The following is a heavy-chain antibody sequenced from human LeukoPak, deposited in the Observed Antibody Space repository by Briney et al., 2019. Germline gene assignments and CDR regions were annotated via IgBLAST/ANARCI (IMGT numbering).Heavy chain of an antibody. CDR3: ARYLHRSACQGHGWFDP. V-gene: IGHV4-59*01. CDR2: IHYSGST. CDR1: GDSITSYH. Sequence: PSETLSLTCTVSGDSITSYHWSWIRQPPGKGLEWIGYIHYSGSTSDNPSLKSRVTISVDTSKNQISLKLSSVTAADTAVYFCARYLHRSACQGHGWFDPWGQGTLVTVSS. D-gene: IGHD2-15*01. J-gene: IGHJ5*02.